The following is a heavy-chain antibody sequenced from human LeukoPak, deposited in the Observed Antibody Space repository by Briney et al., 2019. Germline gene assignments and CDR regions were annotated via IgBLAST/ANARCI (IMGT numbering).Heavy chain of an antibody. CDR1: GGSISSYY. D-gene: IGHD3-9*01. CDR2: IYYSGST. V-gene: IGHV4-59*01. CDR3: ARCRLLGYFDWLDAFDI. Sequence: SETLSLTCTVSGGSISSYYWSWIRQPPGKGLEWIGYIYYSGSTNYNPSLKSRVTISVDTSKNQFSLKLSSVTAADTAVYYCARCRLLGYFDWLDAFDIWGQGTMVTVSS. J-gene: IGHJ3*02.